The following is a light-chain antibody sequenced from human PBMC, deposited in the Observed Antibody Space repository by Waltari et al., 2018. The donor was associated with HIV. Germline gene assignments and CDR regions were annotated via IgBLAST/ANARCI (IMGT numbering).Light chain of an antibody. CDR2: GAS. CDR1: QSVSSNF. V-gene: IGKV3-20*01. CDR3: HQYGRSPTA. Sequence: EYVLTQSPGTLSLSPGERPTLSCRASQSVSSNFLAWYQQKVGQAPRLLIYGASTRATGIPDRFSGSGSGTDFILTISSLEPEDFAVYYCHQYGRSPTAFGQGTKVEIK. J-gene: IGKJ1*01.